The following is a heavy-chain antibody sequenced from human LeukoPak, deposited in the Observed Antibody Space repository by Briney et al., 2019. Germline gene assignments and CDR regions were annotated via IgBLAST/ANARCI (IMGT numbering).Heavy chain of an antibody. J-gene: IGHJ6*02. CDR1: GFTFSSYW. CDR3: ARVPRYCSSTSCYFHGMDV. Sequence: PGGSLRLSCAASGFTFSSYWMNWVRQARAKGLEWVANIKEDGSEKNYVDSVKGRFTISRDNAKNSLYLQMNSLRAEDTAVYYCARVPRYCSSTSCYFHGMDVWGQGTTVTVSS. CDR2: IKEDGSEK. D-gene: IGHD2-2*01. V-gene: IGHV3-7*03.